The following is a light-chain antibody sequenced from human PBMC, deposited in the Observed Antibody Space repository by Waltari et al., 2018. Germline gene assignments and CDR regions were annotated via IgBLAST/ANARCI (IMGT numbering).Light chain of an antibody. Sequence: SSELTQPPSVSVSPGQTASVTCSGDKLGNKYASWYQQKPGQSPVLVIYQDTKRPSGIPDRFSGSNSGNTATLTITGTQALDEADYYCQAWDSNTAHYVFGTGTKVTVL. CDR3: QAWDSNTAHYV. CDR2: QDT. J-gene: IGLJ1*01. V-gene: IGLV3-1*01. CDR1: KLGNKY.